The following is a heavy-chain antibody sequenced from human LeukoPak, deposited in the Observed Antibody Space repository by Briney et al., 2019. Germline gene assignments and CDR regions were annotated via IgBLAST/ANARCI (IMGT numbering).Heavy chain of an antibody. D-gene: IGHD3-22*01. Sequence: SVKVSCKASGGTFSSYAISWVRQAPGQGLEWMGRIIPIFGTANYAQKFQGRVTITTDESTSTAYMELSSLRSEDTAVYYFAGGLEYYDSSGYLTTPFDYWGQGTLVTVSS. J-gene: IGHJ4*02. CDR1: GGTFSSYA. CDR2: IIPIFGTA. CDR3: AGGLEYYDSSGYLTTPFDY. V-gene: IGHV1-69*05.